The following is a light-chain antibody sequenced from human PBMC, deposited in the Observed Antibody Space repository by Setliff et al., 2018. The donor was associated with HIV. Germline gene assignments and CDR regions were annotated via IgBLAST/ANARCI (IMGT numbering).Light chain of an antibody. CDR2: DVS. Sequence: QSVLTQPASVSGSPGQSITISCTGTSSDVGGYNYVSWYQQHPGKAPKLMIYDVSKRPSGVSNRFSGSKSGNTASLTISGLQAEDEADYYCCSYADSSTFLYGFGTGTKVTVL. V-gene: IGLV2-23*02. CDR1: SSDVGGYNY. CDR3: CSYADSSTFLYG. J-gene: IGLJ1*01.